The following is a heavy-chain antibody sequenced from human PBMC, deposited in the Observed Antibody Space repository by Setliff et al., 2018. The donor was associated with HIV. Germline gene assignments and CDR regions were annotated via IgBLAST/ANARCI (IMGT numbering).Heavy chain of an antibody. D-gene: IGHD3-22*01. CDR2: FDPQYDKT. J-gene: IGHJ3*02. Sequence: ASVKVSCKVSGYTLTELSIHWVRQAPEKGLEWMGGFDPQYDKTFYAQKFQGRVTMSEDTSTDTAYMELSSLRSEDTAVYYCATRAYDSRGYLRSRVSGAAFDIWGQGTMVTVSS. CDR3: ATRAYDSRGYLRSRVSGAAFDI. V-gene: IGHV1-24*01. CDR1: GYTLTELS.